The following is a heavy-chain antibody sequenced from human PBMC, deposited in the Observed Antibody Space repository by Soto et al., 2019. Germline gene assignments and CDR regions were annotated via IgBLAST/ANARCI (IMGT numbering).Heavy chain of an antibody. CDR2: IIPIFGTA. CDR3: AILSIAVAGLSLPTYFAY. D-gene: IGHD6-19*01. Sequence: QVQLVQSGAEVKKPGSSVKVSCKASGGTFSSYAISWVRQAPGQGLEWMGGIIPIFGTANYAQKFQGRVTITPDESPSTADMELGSLSSEDTAVYYCAILSIAVAGLSLPTYFAYWGQGTLVTVSS. CDR1: GGTFSSYA. V-gene: IGHV1-69*05. J-gene: IGHJ4*02.